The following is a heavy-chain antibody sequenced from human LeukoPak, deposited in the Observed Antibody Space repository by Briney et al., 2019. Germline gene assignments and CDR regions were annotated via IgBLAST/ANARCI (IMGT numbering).Heavy chain of an antibody. J-gene: IGHJ3*02. D-gene: IGHD2-15*01. CDR2: IYPGESDT. CDR1: GYSFTSYW. V-gene: IGHV5-51*01. CDR3: ARKSGRAFDI. Sequence: GESLQISCKGSGYSFTSYWIGWVRQMPGKGLEWMGIIYPGESDTRYSQSFQGQVTISADKSISTAYLQWSSLNASDTAMYYCARKSGRAFDIWGQGTMVTVSS.